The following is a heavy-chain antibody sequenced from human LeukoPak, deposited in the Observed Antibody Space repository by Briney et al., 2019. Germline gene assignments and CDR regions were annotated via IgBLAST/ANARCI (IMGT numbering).Heavy chain of an antibody. J-gene: IGHJ4*02. CDR2: IYYSGNT. Sequence: SETLSLTCTVSGGSISYYYWSWIRQPPGKGLEWIGYIYYSGNTNYNPSLKSRVTISVDTSKNQFSLKLSSVTPEDTAVYYCARGWLQSGFDYWGQGTLVTVSS. CDR3: ARGWLQSGFDY. V-gene: IGHV4-59*12. D-gene: IGHD5-24*01. CDR1: GGSISYYY.